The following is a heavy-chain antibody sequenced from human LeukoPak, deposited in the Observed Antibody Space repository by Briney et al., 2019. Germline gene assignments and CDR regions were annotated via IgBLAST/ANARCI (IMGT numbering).Heavy chain of an antibody. Sequence: GGSLRLSCAASGFTFSNYNMNWVRQAPGKGLEWVSYISSRGSDTYYADSVKGRFTISRDNAKNSLYLQMNSLRAEDTAVYYCARIDAFNIWGQGTMVTVSS. CDR3: ARIDAFNI. J-gene: IGHJ3*02. CDR2: ISSRGSDT. CDR1: GFTFSNYN. V-gene: IGHV3-21*06.